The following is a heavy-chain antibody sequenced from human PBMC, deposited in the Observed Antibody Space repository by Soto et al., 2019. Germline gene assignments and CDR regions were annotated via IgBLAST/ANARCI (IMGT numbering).Heavy chain of an antibody. Sequence: GGSLRLSCEDSGFTFINYAMTWVRQPPGKGLEWVSGISGDGGSTYYADSVKGRFTISRDNPKNKMFLEMKTLRVEDTAVYYCARGGRGLRGAFDIWGQGTRVTVSS. CDR2: ISGDGGST. V-gene: IGHV3-23*01. J-gene: IGHJ3*02. CDR1: GFTFINYA. D-gene: IGHD2-15*01. CDR3: ARGGRGLRGAFDI.